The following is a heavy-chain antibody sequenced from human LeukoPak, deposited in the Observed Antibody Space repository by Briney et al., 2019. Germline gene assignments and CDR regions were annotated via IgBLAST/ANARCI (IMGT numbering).Heavy chain of an antibody. CDR2: INHSGST. J-gene: IGHJ4*02. CDR3: ARDSATTGLA. V-gene: IGHV4-34*01. D-gene: IGHD4-17*01. Sequence: SETLSLTRAVYGGSFSGYYWSWIRQPPGKGLEWIGEINHSGSTNYNPSLKSRVTISVDTSKNQFSLKLSSVTAADTAVYYCARDSATTGLAWGQGTLVTVSS. CDR1: GGSFSGYY.